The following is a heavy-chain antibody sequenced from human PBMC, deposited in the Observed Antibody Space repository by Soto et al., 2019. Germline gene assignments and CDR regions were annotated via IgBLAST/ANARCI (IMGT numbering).Heavy chain of an antibody. D-gene: IGHD3-22*01. Sequence: EASVKVSCKASGGTFSSYAISWVRQAPGQGLEWMGGIIPIFGTANYAQKFQGRVTITADESTSTAYMELSSLRSEDTAVYYCARPRGSSGYFDYWGQGTLVTVSS. J-gene: IGHJ4*02. CDR1: GGTFSSYA. CDR2: IIPIFGTA. V-gene: IGHV1-69*13. CDR3: ARPRGSSGYFDY.